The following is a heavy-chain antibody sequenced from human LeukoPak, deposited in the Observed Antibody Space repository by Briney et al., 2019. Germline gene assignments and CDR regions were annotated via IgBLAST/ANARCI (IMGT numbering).Heavy chain of an antibody. CDR1: GFTFSSYA. CDR3: PTHRGPPSRYSGSYCAAFDI. Sequence: GGSLRLTCAASGFTFSSYAMSWVRQAPGKGLEWVADISGSGGSTYYADSVKGRFTTSRDNSKHTLYPQINSLRAEDTAVYPSPTHRGPPSRYSGSYCAAFDISGPGTTVTVSS. J-gene: IGHJ3*02. CDR2: ISGSGGST. D-gene: IGHD1-26*01. V-gene: IGHV3-23*01.